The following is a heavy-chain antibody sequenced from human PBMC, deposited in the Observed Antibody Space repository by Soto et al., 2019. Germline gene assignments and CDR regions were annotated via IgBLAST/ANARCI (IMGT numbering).Heavy chain of an antibody. CDR2: ISAYSGNT. CDR1: GYTFTSYG. V-gene: IGHV1-18*01. Sequence: QVQLVQSGAEVKNPGASVKVSCKASGYTFTSYGIGWVRQAPGQGLEWMGWISAYSGNTNYAQNLQGRVTITTDPSTSTAYREVRSLRSDDTAVYYCAREVAAAGGEFDYWGQGTLVTVSS. J-gene: IGHJ4*02. CDR3: AREVAAAGGEFDY. D-gene: IGHD6-13*01.